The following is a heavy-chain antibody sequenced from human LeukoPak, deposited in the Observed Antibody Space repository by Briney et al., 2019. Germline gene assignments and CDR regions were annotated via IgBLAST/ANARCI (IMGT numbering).Heavy chain of an antibody. CDR2: VNEDGGER. Sequence: GGSLRLSCAASGFTLNRYWMSWVRQAPGKGLEWVANVNEDGGERHYVDSVKGRFTISRDNAKNSLYLQLNSLRAEDTAVYYCARGGNLENWGGGTLVTVSS. V-gene: IGHV3-7*01. CDR1: GFTLNRYW. D-gene: IGHD1-14*01. J-gene: IGHJ4*02. CDR3: ARGGNLEN.